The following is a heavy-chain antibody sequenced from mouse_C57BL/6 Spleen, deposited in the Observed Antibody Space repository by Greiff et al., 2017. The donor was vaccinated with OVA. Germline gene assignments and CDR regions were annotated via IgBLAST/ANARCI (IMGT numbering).Heavy chain of an antibody. Sequence: EVKLVESGGGLVKPGGSLKLSCAASGFTFSSYTMSWVRQTPEKRLEWVATISGGGGNTYYPDSVKGRVTMSRDNAKNTLYLQMSRLRSEDTALYYCASSNLSPMDYWGQGTSVTVSS. CDR1: GFTFSSYT. CDR2: ISGGGGNT. J-gene: IGHJ4*01. V-gene: IGHV5-9*01. CDR3: ASSNLSPMDY. D-gene: IGHD2-3*01.